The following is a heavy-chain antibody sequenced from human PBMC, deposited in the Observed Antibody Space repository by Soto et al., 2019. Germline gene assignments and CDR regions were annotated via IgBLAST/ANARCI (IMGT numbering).Heavy chain of an antibody. J-gene: IGHJ6*02. CDR3: ASPTVTPHYCMDV. CDR1: GFTFSDYY. V-gene: IGHV3-11*01. CDR2: ISSTGSTI. D-gene: IGHD4-17*01. Sequence: QVQLVESGGGLVKPGGSLRLSCAASGFTFSDYYMSWIRQAPGKGLGWVSYISSTGSTIYYADSVKGRFTISRDNANNSLYLQMNSLRAEDTAVYYCASPTVTPHYCMDVWCQGTTVTVSS.